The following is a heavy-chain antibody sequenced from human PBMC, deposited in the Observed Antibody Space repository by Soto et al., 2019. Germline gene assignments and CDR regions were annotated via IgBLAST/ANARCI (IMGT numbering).Heavy chain of an antibody. CDR2: ISAYNGNT. J-gene: IGHJ5*02. D-gene: IGHD3-9*01. Sequence: GASVKVSCKASGYTFTSYGISWVRQAPGQGLEWMGWISAYNGNTNYAQKLQGRATMTTDTSTSTAYMELRSLRSDDTAVYYCARALLRYFDWYNWFDPWGQGTLVTVSS. CDR1: GYTFTSYG. CDR3: ARALLRYFDWYNWFDP. V-gene: IGHV1-18*04.